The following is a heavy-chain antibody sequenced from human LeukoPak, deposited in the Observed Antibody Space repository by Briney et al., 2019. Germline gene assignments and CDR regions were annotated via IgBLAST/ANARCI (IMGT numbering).Heavy chain of an antibody. CDR2: IIPIFGTA. D-gene: IGHD6-13*01. CDR3: ASGDSSSWPDY. J-gene: IGHJ4*02. CDR1: GGTFSSYA. Sequence: ASVKVSCEASGGTFSSYAISWVRQAPGQGLEWMGGIIPIFGTANYAQKFQGRVTITADKSTSTAYMELSSLRSEDTAVYYCASGDSSSWPDYWGQGTLVTVSS. V-gene: IGHV1-69*06.